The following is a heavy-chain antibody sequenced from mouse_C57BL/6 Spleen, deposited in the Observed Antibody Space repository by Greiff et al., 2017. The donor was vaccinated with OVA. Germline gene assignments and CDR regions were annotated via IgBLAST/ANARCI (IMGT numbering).Heavy chain of an antibody. D-gene: IGHD4-1*01. CDR1: GYTFTEYT. CDR3: ARNEDGELGGGFAY. CDR2: FYPGSGSI. V-gene: IGHV1-62-2*01. Sequence: VKLLESGAELVKPGASVKLSCKASGYTFTEYTIHWVKQRSGQGLEWIGWFYPGSGSIKYNEKFKDKATLTADKSSSTVYMELSRLTSEDSAVYFCARNEDGELGGGFAYWGQGTLVTVSA. J-gene: IGHJ3*01.